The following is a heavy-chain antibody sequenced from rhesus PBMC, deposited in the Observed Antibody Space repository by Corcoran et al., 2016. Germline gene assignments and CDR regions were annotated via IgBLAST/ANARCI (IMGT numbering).Heavy chain of an antibody. CDR1: GGSISDDYY. Sequence: QVQLQESGPGLVKPSETLSLTCAVSGGSISDDYYWNWIRQPPGNGLEWIGYIYVSGWGTNDNPARKYRVTISIDTSKNQFSLKLSSVTAADTAVYYCEGDSGYYATFDYWGQGVLFTVSS. CDR3: EGDSGYYATFDY. J-gene: IGHJ4*01. D-gene: IGHD3-28*01. V-gene: IGHV4-106*01. CDR2: IYVSGWGT.